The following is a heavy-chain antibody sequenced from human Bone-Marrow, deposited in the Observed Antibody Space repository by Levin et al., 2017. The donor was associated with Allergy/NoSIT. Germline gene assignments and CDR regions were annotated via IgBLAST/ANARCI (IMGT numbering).Heavy chain of an antibody. D-gene: IGHD3-22*01. CDR1: GFTFSTYA. CDR2: ISGSGETT. Sequence: GGSLRLSCAASGFTFSTYAMSWVRQAPGKGLEWLSAISGSGETTYYADPVKGRFTISSDNSKNTLYLQINSLRAEDTAGYYCAKGRNYYESNIVSDNWFASWGQGTLVAVSS. CDR3: AKGRNYYESNIVSDNWFAS. V-gene: IGHV3-23*01. J-gene: IGHJ5*01.